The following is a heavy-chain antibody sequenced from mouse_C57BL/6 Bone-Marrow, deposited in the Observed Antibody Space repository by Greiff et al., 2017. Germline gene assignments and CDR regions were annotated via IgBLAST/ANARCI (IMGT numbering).Heavy chain of an antibody. D-gene: IGHD1-1*01. V-gene: IGHV1-76*01. Sequence: QVQLKQSGAELVRPGASVKLSCKASGYTFTDYYINWVKQRPGQGLEWIARIYPGSGNTYYNEKFKGKATLTAEKSSSTAYMQLSSLTSEDSAVYFCAREGRSSFDYWGQGTTLTVSS. CDR2: IYPGSGNT. CDR1: GYTFTDYY. J-gene: IGHJ2*01. CDR3: AREGRSSFDY.